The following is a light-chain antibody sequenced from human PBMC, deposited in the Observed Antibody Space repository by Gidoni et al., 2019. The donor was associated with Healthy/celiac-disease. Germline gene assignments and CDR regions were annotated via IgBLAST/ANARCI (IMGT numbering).Light chain of an antibody. CDR3: SSYTSSSTPNWV. CDR2: EVS. CDR1: SSDVGSYNR. V-gene: IGLV2-18*02. J-gene: IGLJ3*02. Sequence: QSALTQPPSVSGSPGQSVTISCTGTSSDVGSYNRVSWYQQPPGTAPKLMIYEVSNRPSGVPDRFSGSKSGNTASLTISGLQAEDEADYYCSSYTSSSTPNWVFGGGTKLXV.